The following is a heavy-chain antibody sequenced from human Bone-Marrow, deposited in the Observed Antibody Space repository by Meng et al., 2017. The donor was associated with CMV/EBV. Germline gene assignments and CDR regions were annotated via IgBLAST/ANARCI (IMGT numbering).Heavy chain of an antibody. CDR1: GFTLSSYW. V-gene: IGHV3-74*01. J-gene: IGHJ4*02. CDR2: INREGSYT. CDR3: ARDLRGPADY. D-gene: IGHD3-10*01. Sequence: GGSLRLSCEASGFTLSSYWKHWVRQVPGQGLMLVSRINREGSYTDYADSLKGRFTISRDNAKNTLYLQMNNLRAEDTAVYYCARDLRGPADYWGQGTLVTVSS.